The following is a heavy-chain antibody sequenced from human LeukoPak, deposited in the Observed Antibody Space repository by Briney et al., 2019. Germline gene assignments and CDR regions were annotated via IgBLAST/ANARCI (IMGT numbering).Heavy chain of an antibody. V-gene: IGHV1-8*01. CDR3: ARQYSSGSIDY. Sequence: ASVKVSFKASGYTFTSYDINWVRQATGQGLEWMGWMNPTSGNTGYAQKFQGRVTMTRNASISTAYMELSSLRSEDTAVYYCARQYSSGSIDYWGQGTLVTVSS. D-gene: IGHD6-19*01. J-gene: IGHJ4*02. CDR1: GYTFTSYD. CDR2: MNPTSGNT.